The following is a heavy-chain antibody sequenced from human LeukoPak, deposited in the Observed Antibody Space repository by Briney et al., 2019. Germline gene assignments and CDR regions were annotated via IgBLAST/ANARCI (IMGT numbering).Heavy chain of an antibody. CDR1: GFTFSTYW. CDR3: ARDLGYGALDP. V-gene: IGHV3-7*01. CDR2: INPDGSQT. Sequence: GGSLRLSCAASGFTFSTYWMNWVRQAPGEGLEWVALINPDGSQTNYVDSVRGRFTISRDNAENSLYLQMNSLRAEDTAVYYCARDLGYGALDPWGQGTLVTASS. J-gene: IGHJ5*02. D-gene: IGHD4-17*01.